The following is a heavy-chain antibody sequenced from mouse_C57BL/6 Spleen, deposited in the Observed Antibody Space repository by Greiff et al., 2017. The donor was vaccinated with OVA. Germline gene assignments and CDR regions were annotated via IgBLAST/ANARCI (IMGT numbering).Heavy chain of an antibody. CDR1: GYTFTSYW. V-gene: IGHV1-69*01. D-gene: IGHD1-1*01. J-gene: IGHJ2*01. CDR2: IDPSDSYT. CDR3: ARSTVVAHYFDY. Sequence: QVQLQQPGAELVMPGASVKLSCKASGYTFTSYWMHWVKQRPGQGLEWIGEIDPSDSYTNYNQKFKGKSTLTVDKSSSTAYMQLSSLTTEDSAIYYCARSTVVAHYFDYWGQGTTLTVSS.